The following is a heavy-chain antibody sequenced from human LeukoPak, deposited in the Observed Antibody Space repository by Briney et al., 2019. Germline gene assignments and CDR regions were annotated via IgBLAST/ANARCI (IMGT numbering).Heavy chain of an antibody. V-gene: IGHV7-4-1*02. CDR1: GYTFTSYA. CDR2: INTNTGNP. CDR3: ARDGTMVRGKRGSWFDP. Sequence: ASVKVSCKASGYTFTSYAMNWVRQAPGQGLEWMGWINTNTGNPTYAQGFTGRFVFSLDTSVSTAYLQISSLKAEDTAVYYCARDGTMVRGKRGSWFDPWGQGTLVTVSS. D-gene: IGHD3-10*01. J-gene: IGHJ5*02.